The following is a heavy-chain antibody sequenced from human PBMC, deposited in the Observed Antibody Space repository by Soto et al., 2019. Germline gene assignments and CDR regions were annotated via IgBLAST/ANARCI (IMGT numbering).Heavy chain of an antibody. V-gene: IGHV1-46*03. CDR2: INPSGGST. CDR3: ARAKTGTTTLDY. Sequence: ASVKVSCEACGYTFTSYYMHWVRQAPGQGLEWMGIINPSGGSTSYAQKFQGRVTMTRDTSTSTVYMELSSLRSEDTAVYYCARAKTGTTTLDYWGQGTLVTVSS. J-gene: IGHJ4*02. CDR1: GYTFTSYY. D-gene: IGHD1-7*01.